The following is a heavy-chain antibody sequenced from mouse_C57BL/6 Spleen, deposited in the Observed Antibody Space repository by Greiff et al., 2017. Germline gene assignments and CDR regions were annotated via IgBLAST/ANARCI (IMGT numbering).Heavy chain of an antibody. V-gene: IGHV1-53*01. CDR2: INPSNGGT. D-gene: IGHD2-3*01. Sequence: VQLQQPGTELVKPGASVKLSCKASGYTFTSYWMHWVKQRPGQGLEWIGNINPSNGGTNYNEKFKSKATLTVDNSTSTAYMQLRSLTSDDSAVYYCARSIDCYSLAYWGQGTLVTVSA. J-gene: IGHJ3*01. CDR1: GYTFTSYW. CDR3: ARSIDCYSLAY.